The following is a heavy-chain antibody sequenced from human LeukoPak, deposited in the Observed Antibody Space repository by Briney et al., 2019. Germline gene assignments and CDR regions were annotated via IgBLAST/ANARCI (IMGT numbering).Heavy chain of an antibody. CDR3: ARNRLRFLEWLSEGMDV. Sequence: SETLSLTCAVYGGSFSGYYWSWIRQPPGKGLEWIGEINHSGSTNYNPSLKSRVTISVDTSKSQFSLKLSSATAADTAVYYCARNRLRFLEWLSEGMDVWGQGTTVTVSS. J-gene: IGHJ6*02. V-gene: IGHV4-34*01. CDR2: INHSGST. D-gene: IGHD3-3*01. CDR1: GGSFSGYY.